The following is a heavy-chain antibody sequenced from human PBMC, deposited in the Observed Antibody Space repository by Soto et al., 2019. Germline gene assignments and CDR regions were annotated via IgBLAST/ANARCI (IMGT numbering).Heavy chain of an antibody. CDR2: ISAYNGNT. J-gene: IGHJ6*02. D-gene: IGHD3-10*01. V-gene: IGHV1-18*01. Sequence: QVQLVQSGAEVKKPGASVKVSCKASGYTFTSYGISWVRQAPGQGLEWMGWISAYNGNTNYAQKLQGRVTMTTDTSTSTAYRELRSLRSDDTAVYYCARDRPLWFGELLYYYYGMDVWGQGTTVTVSS. CDR1: GYTFTSYG. CDR3: ARDRPLWFGELLYYYYGMDV.